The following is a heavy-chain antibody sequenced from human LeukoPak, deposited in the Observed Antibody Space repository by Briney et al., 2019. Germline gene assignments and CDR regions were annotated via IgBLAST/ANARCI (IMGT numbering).Heavy chain of an antibody. CDR3: ARYYDFWSGYLRNYGMDV. CDR2: IYYTGST. D-gene: IGHD3-3*01. Sequence: SETLSLTCTVSGGSISSYYWSWLRQPPGKGLEWIGFIYYTGSTDYNPSLKSRVTISVDKSKNQFSLKLSSVTAADTAVYYCARYYDFWSGYLRNYGMDVWGQGTTVTVSS. J-gene: IGHJ6*02. V-gene: IGHV4-59*12. CDR1: GGSISSYY.